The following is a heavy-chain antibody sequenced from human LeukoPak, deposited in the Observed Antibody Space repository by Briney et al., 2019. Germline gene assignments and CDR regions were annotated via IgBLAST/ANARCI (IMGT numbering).Heavy chain of an antibody. CDR1: GGTFSSYA. J-gene: IGHJ4*02. Sequence: SVKVSCKASGGTFSSYAISWVRQAPGQGLEWMGGIIPIFGTANYAQKFQGRVTMTEDTSTDTAYMELSSLRSEDTAVYYCATDGYYDSSGYYYFFWGQGTLVTVSS. V-gene: IGHV1-69*06. CDR3: ATDGYYDSSGYYYFF. CDR2: IIPIFGTA. D-gene: IGHD3-22*01.